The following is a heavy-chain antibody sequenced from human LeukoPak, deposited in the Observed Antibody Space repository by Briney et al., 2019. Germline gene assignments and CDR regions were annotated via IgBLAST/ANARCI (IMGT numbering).Heavy chain of an antibody. Sequence: SETLSPTCTVSGVSISSSSYYWGWIRQPPGKGLEWIGTIYYSGGTYYNPSLKSRLTMSVDTSKNQFSLKLSSVTVADTAIYYCARQTYYYDSSGHPYWYFDLWGRGTLVTVSS. CDR2: IYYSGGT. J-gene: IGHJ2*01. V-gene: IGHV4-39*01. D-gene: IGHD3-22*01. CDR1: GVSISSSSYY. CDR3: ARQTYYYDSSGHPYWYFDL.